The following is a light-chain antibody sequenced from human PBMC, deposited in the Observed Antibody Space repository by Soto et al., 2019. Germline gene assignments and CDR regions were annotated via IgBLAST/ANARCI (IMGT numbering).Light chain of an antibody. V-gene: IGKV2-24*01. CDR3: MQTTQFPLT. Sequence: DIVLTQTPLSSPVTLGQPASISCRSSQSLVHSDGNTYLNWLQPRPGQPQRLLIYEVSNRFSGVPDRFSGSGAGTDFTLEISRVEAEDVGVYYCMQTTQFPLTFGGGTKVEIK. CDR1: QSLVHSDGNTY. J-gene: IGKJ4*01. CDR2: EVS.